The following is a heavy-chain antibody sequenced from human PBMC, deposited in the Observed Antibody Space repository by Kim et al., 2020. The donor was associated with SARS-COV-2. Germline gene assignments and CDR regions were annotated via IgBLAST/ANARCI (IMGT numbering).Heavy chain of an antibody. CDR3: ARLGPGLLNWFDP. Sequence: SETLSLTCTVSGGSISSSRYYWGWIRQPPGKGLEWIGSNYYSGSTYYNPSLKSRVTISVDTSKNQFSLKLSSVTAADTAVYYCARLGPGLLNWFDPWGQGTLVTVSS. CDR1: GGSISSSRYY. V-gene: IGHV4-39*01. CDR2: NYYSGST. J-gene: IGHJ5*02. D-gene: IGHD1-26*01.